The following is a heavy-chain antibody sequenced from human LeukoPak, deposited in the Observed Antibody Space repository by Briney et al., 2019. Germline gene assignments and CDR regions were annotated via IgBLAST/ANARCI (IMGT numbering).Heavy chain of an antibody. CDR1: GGSISSYY. CDR3: ARGIAAAGTDFDC. CDR2: IYYSGST. J-gene: IGHJ4*02. D-gene: IGHD6-13*01. V-gene: IGHV4-59*01. Sequence: PETLSLTCTVSGGSISSYYWSWIRQPPGKGLEWIGYIYYSGSTNYNPSLKSRVTISVDTSKNQFSLKLSSVTAADTAVYYCARGIAAAGTDFDCWGQGTLVTVSS.